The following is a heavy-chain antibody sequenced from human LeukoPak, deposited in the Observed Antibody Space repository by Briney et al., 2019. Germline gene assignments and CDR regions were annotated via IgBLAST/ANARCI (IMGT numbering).Heavy chain of an antibody. Sequence: ASVKVSCKASGHTFTSYDINWVRQATGQGLEWMGWMNPNSGNTGYAQKFQGRVTMTRNTSISTAYMELSSLRSEDTAVYYCARDLAYCGGDCYDDYWGQGTLVTVSS. J-gene: IGHJ4*02. CDR2: MNPNSGNT. CDR1: GHTFTSYD. D-gene: IGHD2-21*02. CDR3: ARDLAYCGGDCYDDY. V-gene: IGHV1-8*01.